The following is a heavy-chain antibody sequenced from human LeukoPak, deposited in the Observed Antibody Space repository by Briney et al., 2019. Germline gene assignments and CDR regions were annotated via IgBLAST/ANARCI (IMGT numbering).Heavy chain of an antibody. V-gene: IGHV4-34*01. J-gene: IGHJ4*02. CDR2: INHSGST. CDR3: ARGRLTIFGVALRDY. CDR1: GGSFSGYY. Sequence: SETLSLTCAVYGGSFSGYYWSWIRQPPGKGLEWIGEINHSGSTNYNPSLKSRVTISVDTSKNQFSLKLSSVTAADTAVYYCARGRLTIFGVALRDYWGQGTLVTVSS. D-gene: IGHD3-3*01.